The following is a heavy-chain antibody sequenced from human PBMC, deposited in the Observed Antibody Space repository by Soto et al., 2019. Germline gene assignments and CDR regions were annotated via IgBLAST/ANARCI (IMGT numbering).Heavy chain of an antibody. J-gene: IGHJ6*03. CDR3: ARDNRPLLIGRVYYYMDV. V-gene: IGHV3-21*01. CDR2: ISSSSSYI. CDR1: GFTFSSYS. Sequence: EVQLVESGGGLVKPGGSLRLSCAASGFTFSSYSTNWVRQAPGKGLEWVSSISSSSSYIYYADSVKGRFTISRDNAKNSLYLQMNSLRAEDTAVYYCARDNRPLLIGRVYYYMDVWGKGTTVTVSS. D-gene: IGHD2-8*01.